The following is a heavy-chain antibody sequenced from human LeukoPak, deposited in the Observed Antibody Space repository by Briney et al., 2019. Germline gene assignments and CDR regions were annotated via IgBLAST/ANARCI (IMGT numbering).Heavy chain of an antibody. J-gene: IGHJ4*02. CDR3: ARYYIAAGFDY. CDR2: IYYSGST. D-gene: IGHD6-25*01. CDR1: GGSISSYY. Sequence: PSETLSLTCTVSGGSISSYYWSWIRHPPGKGLEWIGYIYYSGSTNYNPSLKSRVTISVDTSKNQFSLKLSSVTAADTAVYYCARYYIAAGFDYWGQGTLVTVSS. V-gene: IGHV4-59*08.